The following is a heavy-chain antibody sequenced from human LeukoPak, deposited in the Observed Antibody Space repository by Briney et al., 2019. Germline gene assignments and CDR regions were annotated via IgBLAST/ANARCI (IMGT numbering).Heavy chain of an antibody. V-gene: IGHV3-9*03. D-gene: IGHD3-10*01. CDR1: GFTFDDYA. J-gene: IGHJ4*02. CDR3: AKAKYPDSGYFDY. Sequence: GRSLRLSCAASGFTFDDYAMHWVRQSPGKGLEWVSGISWNSGSIGYADSVKGRFTISRDNAKNSLYLQMNSLRAEDMALYYCAKAKYPDSGYFDYWGQGTLVTVSS. CDR2: ISWNSGSI.